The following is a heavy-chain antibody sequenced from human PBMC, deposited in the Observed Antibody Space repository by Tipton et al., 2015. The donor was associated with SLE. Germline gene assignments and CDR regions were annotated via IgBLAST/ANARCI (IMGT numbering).Heavy chain of an antibody. CDR3: ARHPWSNDPLLDP. Sequence: GLVKPSETLSLTCSVSGDSITNNVYQWDWIRQPPGKGLEWIGSIYYTGTTDSNPSLKSRVTMSVDTSKNHFSLMLRSVTAADTALYFCARHPWSNDPLLDPWGPGMWVTVSS. CDR2: IYYTGTT. J-gene: IGHJ5*02. V-gene: IGHV4-39*01. CDR1: GDSITNNVYQ. D-gene: IGHD3-3*01.